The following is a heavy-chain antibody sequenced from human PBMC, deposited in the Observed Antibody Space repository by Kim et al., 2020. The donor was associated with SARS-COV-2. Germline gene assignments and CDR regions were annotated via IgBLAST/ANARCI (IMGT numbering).Heavy chain of an antibody. V-gene: IGHV4-4*02. CDR3: ARSPGVVAAQFDY. Sequence: YNPSLKSRVTISVDKSKNQFSLKLSSVTAADTAVYYCARSPGVVAAQFDYWGQGTLVTVSS. D-gene: IGHD2-15*01. J-gene: IGHJ4*02.